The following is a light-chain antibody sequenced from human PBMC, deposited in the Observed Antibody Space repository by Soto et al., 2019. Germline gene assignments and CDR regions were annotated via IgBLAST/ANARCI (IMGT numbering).Light chain of an antibody. CDR1: QSITHY. V-gene: IGKV1-39*01. J-gene: IGKJ1*01. CDR3: QQTYNLPRT. CDR2: AAS. Sequence: DIQMTQSPSSLSAAVGDRVTITCRASQSITHYLNWYQQKPGRAPKLLIFAASSLQSGVPSRFGGSGSGTYFTLTISSLQPEDFATYYCQQTYNLPRTFGQGTKVEIK.